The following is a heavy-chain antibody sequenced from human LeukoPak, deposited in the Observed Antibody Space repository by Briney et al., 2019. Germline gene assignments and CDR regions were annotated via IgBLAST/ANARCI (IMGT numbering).Heavy chain of an antibody. J-gene: IGHJ4*02. CDR1: GYTFSNYG. V-gene: IGHV1-18*01. D-gene: IGHD3-10*01. Sequence: ASVKVSCKASGYTFSNYGITWVRQAPGQGLEWMGTISGHNGDVNYAPKFQGRVTMTTDTSTTTAYMELRSLRFDDTAVYYCARYNSLLRGVTTSDYWGQGTLVTVSS. CDR3: ARYNSLLRGVTTSDY. CDR2: ISGHNGDV.